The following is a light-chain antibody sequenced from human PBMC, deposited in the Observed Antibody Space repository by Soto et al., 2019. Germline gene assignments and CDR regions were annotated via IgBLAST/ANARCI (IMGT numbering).Light chain of an antibody. J-gene: IGLJ3*02. CDR2: EGS. CDR1: SSDVGSYNL. Sequence: QSALTQLASVSGSPGQSITISCTGTSSDVGSYNLVSWYQQHPGKAPKLMIYEGSKRPSGVSNRFSASKSGNPASLTISGLQAEDEADYYCCSYAGSRVFGGGTKVTVL. V-gene: IGLV2-23*01. CDR3: CSYAGSRV.